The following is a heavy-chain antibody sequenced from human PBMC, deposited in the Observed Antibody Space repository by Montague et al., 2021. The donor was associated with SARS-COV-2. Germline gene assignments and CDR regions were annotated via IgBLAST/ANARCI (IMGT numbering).Heavy chain of an antibody. D-gene: IGHD3-16*01. CDR3: VRHPHYDGFNGPPDF. CDR1: GGSISSSSYY. Sequence: SETLSLTCTVSGGSISSSSYYWGRLRQPTGQGLEGIGGIYYSGSTNYYLTLKSRITISVDTSKNQFSLKLSSATAADTAFYYCVRHPHYDGFNGPPDFWGQGTLVTVSS. V-gene: IGHV4-39*01. CDR2: IYYSGST. J-gene: IGHJ4*02.